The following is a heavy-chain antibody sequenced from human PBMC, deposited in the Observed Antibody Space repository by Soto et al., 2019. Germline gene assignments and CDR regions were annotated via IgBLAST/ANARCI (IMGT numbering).Heavy chain of an antibody. CDR3: VGGGGVGTTWGYY. CDR1: GYTFRGYG. D-gene: IGHD1-26*01. J-gene: IGHJ4*02. Sequence: VASGGGLVQPGGSLRLSCEGFGYTFRGYGMIWARQAPGKGLEGVSYISSDETIVNYADSVKGRFTISRDSAKNSLFLQMSSLRDEDTAVYYCVGGGGVGTTWGYYWGQGAQVTVSS. CDR2: ISSDETIV. V-gene: IGHV3-48*02.